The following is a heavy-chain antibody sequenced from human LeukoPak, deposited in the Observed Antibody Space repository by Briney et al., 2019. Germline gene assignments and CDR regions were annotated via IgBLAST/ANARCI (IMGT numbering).Heavy chain of an antibody. Sequence: KTSETLSLTCTVXGXXXXXXYXXXXXXPXXXXLXXIXYVSYSGRTNHNPSLKSRVTISADTSKNQFSLKLTSVTAADTAVYYCARHERGAENLDYWGQGTLVTVSS. D-gene: IGHD1-1*01. CDR1: GXXXXXXY. V-gene: IGHV4-59*08. J-gene: IGHJ4*02. CDR3: ARHERGAENLDY. CDR2: VSYSGRT.